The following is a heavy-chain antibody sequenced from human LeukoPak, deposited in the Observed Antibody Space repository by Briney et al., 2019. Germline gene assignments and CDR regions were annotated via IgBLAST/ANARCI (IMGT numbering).Heavy chain of an antibody. CDR2: IKSKTDGGTT. Sequence: GGSLRLSCAASGFTFSNAWMSWVRQAPGKGLEWISRIKSKTDGGTTDYAAFVKGRFSISRDDSKNTLYLEMNSLKNEDTAVYYCTTDLGYYDTSGYPIWGQGTLVAVSS. V-gene: IGHV3-15*01. CDR1: GFTFSNAW. J-gene: IGHJ3*02. CDR3: TTDLGYYDTSGYPI. D-gene: IGHD3-22*01.